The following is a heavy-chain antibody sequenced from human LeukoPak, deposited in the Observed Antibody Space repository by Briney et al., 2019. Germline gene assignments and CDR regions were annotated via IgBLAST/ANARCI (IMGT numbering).Heavy chain of an antibody. J-gene: IGHJ4*02. D-gene: IGHD2-21*02. Sequence: GGSLRLSCAASGFTFSSYAMHWVRQAPGKGLEWVAVISYDGSNKYYADSVKGRFTISRDNSKNTLYLQMNSLRAEGTAVYYCARELHIVVVTARTPGPFDYWGQGTLVTVSS. V-gene: IGHV3-30-3*01. CDR1: GFTFSSYA. CDR2: ISYDGSNK. CDR3: ARELHIVVVTARTPGPFDY.